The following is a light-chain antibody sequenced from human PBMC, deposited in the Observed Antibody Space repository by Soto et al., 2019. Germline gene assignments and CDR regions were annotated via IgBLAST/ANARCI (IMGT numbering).Light chain of an antibody. CDR1: QSIRSW. V-gene: IGKV1-5*03. Sequence: DIQMTQSPSTLSASVGDRVTITCRASQSIRSWLTWYQQKAGQAPKLLIYKASIVESGVSSRFSGSGSGTEFTLTISSLQPDDSATYYCQQYSYFATFGQGTRVEVK. CDR2: KAS. CDR3: QQYSYFAT. J-gene: IGKJ1*01.